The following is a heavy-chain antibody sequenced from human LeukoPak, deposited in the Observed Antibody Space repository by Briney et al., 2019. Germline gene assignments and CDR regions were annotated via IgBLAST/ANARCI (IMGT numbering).Heavy chain of an antibody. CDR2: IKQDGSEK. CDR1: GFTFSSCW. D-gene: IGHD6-6*01. J-gene: IGHJ4*02. V-gene: IGHV3-7*01. Sequence: PGGSLRLSCAASGFTFSSCWMSWVRQAPGKGLEWVAIIKQDGSEKYYVDSVKGRFTISRDNAKNSLYLQMNSLRAEDTAVYYCARGPKSIAARRGETFDYWGQGTLVTVSS. CDR3: ARGPKSIAARRGETFDY.